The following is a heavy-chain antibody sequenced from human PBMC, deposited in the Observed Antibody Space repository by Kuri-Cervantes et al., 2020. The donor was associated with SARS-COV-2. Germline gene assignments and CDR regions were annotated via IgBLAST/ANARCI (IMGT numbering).Heavy chain of an antibody. Sequence: ASVKVSCKASGYTFTSYDINWVRQATGQGLEWMGWMNPNSGNTGYAQKFQGRVTITADKSTSTAYMELSSLRSEDTAVYYCARDQGAAAGTGSIGRFDPWGQGTLVTVSS. J-gene: IGHJ5*02. CDR1: GYTFTSYD. CDR3: ARDQGAAAGTGSIGRFDP. D-gene: IGHD6-13*01. V-gene: IGHV1-8*03. CDR2: MNPNSGNT.